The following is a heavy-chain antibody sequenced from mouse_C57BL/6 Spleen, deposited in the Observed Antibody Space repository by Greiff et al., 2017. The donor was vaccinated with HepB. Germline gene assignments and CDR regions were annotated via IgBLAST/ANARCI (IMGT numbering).Heavy chain of an antibody. Sequence: EVQLQQSGPVLVKPGASVKMSCKASGYTFTDYYMNWVKQSHGKSLEWVGVINPYTGGTSSHQKFKGKATLTVDKSASTAYMDLNSLTSEEAAVEYWARPDYWGQGTSLTVAS. CDR3: ARPDY. CDR1: GYTFTDYY. CDR2: INPYTGGT. V-gene: IGHV1-19*01. J-gene: IGHJ2*03.